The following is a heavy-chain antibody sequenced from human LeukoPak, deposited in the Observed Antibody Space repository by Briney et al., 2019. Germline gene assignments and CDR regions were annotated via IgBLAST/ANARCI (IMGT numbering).Heavy chain of an antibody. CDR2: IYYSGST. CDR1: GGSISSYY. D-gene: IGHD3-3*01. V-gene: IGHV4-59*01. J-gene: IGHJ3*02. Sequence: SETLSLTCTVSGGSISSYYWSWIRQPPGKGLEWIGYIYYSGSTNYNPSLKSRVTISVDTSKNQFSLKLSSVTAANTAVYYCARARGPTRITIFGVGWDAFDIWGQGTMVTVSS. CDR3: ARARGPTRITIFGVGWDAFDI.